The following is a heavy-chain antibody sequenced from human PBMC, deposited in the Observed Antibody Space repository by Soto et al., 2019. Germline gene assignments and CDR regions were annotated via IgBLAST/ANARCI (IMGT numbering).Heavy chain of an antibody. CDR1: GGSISRYY. CDR3: AGSGSFCFYVY. J-gene: IGHJ4*02. CDR2: IYYSGST. D-gene: IGHD1-26*01. V-gene: IGHV4-59*01. Sequence: PAETLYLTCTVSGGSISRYYWSWFRQPPGKGLEWIGYIYYSGSTNYNPSLKSRVTISADTSKNQFSLKLSSVTAAYTAVYFWAGSGSFCFYVYWGQGTLVTVSS.